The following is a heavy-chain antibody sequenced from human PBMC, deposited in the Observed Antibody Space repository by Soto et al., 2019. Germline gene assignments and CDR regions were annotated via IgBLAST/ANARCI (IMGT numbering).Heavy chain of an antibody. CDR2: IIPIFGTA. CDR3: ARVWFGEKYYYYGMDV. J-gene: IGHJ6*02. Sequence: RASVKVSCKASGGTFSSYAISWVRQAPGQGLEWMGGIIPIFGTANYAQKFQGRVTITADESTSTAYMELSSLRSEDTAVYYCARVWFGEKYYYYGMDVWGQGTTVTVSS. V-gene: IGHV1-69*13. D-gene: IGHD3-10*01. CDR1: GGTFSSYA.